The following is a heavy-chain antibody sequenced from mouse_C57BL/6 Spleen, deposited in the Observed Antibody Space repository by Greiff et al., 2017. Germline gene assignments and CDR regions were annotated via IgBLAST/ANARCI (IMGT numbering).Heavy chain of an antibody. CDR1: GYTFTSYW. Sequence: VQLQQPGAELVKPGASVKLSCKASGYTFTSYWMQWVKQRPGQGLEWIGEIDPSDSYTNYNQKFKGKATLTVEKPSSTAYLQRSRLTSEDSAVYYCARHGYGYYAMDYWGQGTSVTVSS. V-gene: IGHV1-50*01. D-gene: IGHD2-2*01. CDR2: IDPSDSYT. J-gene: IGHJ4*01. CDR3: ARHGYGYYAMDY.